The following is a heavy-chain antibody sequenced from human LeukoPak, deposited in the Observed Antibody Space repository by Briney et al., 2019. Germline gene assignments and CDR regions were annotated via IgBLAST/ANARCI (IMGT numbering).Heavy chain of an antibody. D-gene: IGHD3-16*01. CDR2: ISHDGSNK. J-gene: IGHJ4*02. Sequence: PGTSLRLSCAASGFPFSDYGMYWVRQAPGKGLEWLAVISHDGSNKHYADSVKGRITISRDSSMNTLYLQMNSLTAEDTAVYYCAKVRWGSDNALDSWGQGTLVTGSS. V-gene: IGHV3-30*18. CDR3: AKVRWGSDNALDS. CDR1: GFPFSDYG.